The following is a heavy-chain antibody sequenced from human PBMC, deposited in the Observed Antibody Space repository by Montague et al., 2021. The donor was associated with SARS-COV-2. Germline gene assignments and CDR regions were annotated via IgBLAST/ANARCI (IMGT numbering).Heavy chain of an antibody. CDR1: SDSISISSSLSY. D-gene: IGHD6-13*01. CDR3: ARRGYSNSRLDDAFDI. Sequence: SETSLTCTVSSDSISISSSLSYWGWIRQPPGKGLEWIGSIYRSGYTFYSPSLKSRITMSVDTSKNQFSLELASVTAADTAVYYCARRGYSNSRLDDAFDIWGQGTMVIVSS. CDR2: IYRSGYT. V-gene: IGHV4-39*01. J-gene: IGHJ3*02.